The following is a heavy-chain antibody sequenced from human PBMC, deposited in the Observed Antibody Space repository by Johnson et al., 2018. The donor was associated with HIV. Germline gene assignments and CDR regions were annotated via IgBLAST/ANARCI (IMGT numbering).Heavy chain of an antibody. CDR3: ARVGQLARTHAFDI. J-gene: IGHJ3*02. CDR2: IYSGGST. V-gene: IGHV3-66*01. Sequence: MQLVESGGGLVQPGGSLRLSCAASGFTVSSNYMSWVRQAPGKGLEWVSVIYSGGSTYYADSAKGRFTISRDNSKNTLYLQMNSLRAEDTAVYYCARVGQLARTHAFDIWGQGTMVTVSS. D-gene: IGHD6-13*01. CDR1: GFTVSSNY.